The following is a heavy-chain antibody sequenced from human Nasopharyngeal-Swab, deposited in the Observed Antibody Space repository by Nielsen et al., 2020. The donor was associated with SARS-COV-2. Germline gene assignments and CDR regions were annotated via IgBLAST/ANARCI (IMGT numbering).Heavy chain of an antibody. Sequence: GESLKISCKASGFIVTSHGMHWVRQAPGKGLEWVAVIWYDGTNKFYADSVKGRFTISRDNSKNTLYLQMNSLRAEDTAMYYCHLSSGYDGYINYWGQGTLVTVSS. V-gene: IGHV3-33*01. CDR3: HLSSGYDGYINY. D-gene: IGHD3-22*01. CDR2: IWYDGTNK. J-gene: IGHJ4*02. CDR1: GFIVTSHG.